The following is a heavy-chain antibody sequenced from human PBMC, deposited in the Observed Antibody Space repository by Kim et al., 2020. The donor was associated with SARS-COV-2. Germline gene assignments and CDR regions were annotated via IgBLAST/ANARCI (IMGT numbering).Heavy chain of an antibody. D-gene: IGHD3-22*01. CDR3: ARARRGYYYDSSGYYPRGFDY. CDR2: INHSGST. V-gene: IGHV4-34*01. J-gene: IGHJ4*02. CDR1: GGSFSGYY. Sequence: SETLSLTCAVYGGSFSGYYWSWIRQPPGKGLEWIGEINHSGSTNYNPSLKSRVTISVDTSKNQFSLKLSSVTAADTAVYYCARARRGYYYDSSGYYPRGFDYWGQGTLVTVSS.